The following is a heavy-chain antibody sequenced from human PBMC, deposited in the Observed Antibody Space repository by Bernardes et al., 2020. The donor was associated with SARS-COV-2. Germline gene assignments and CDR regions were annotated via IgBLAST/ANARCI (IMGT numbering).Heavy chain of an antibody. CDR1: GFKFSKFC. V-gene: IGHV3-30*02. CDR3: AKGLENVYDYRFDP. CDR2: FRNDGGAY. D-gene: IGHD5-12*01. J-gene: IGHJ5*02. Sequence: GGALRLSCAASGFKFSKFCMHWVRQAPGQGLEWVAIFRNDGGAYDYADSVKGRFTISRDNSKNTLYLQMNSLRAEDTAVYYCAKGLENVYDYRFDPWGQGTLVTVSS.